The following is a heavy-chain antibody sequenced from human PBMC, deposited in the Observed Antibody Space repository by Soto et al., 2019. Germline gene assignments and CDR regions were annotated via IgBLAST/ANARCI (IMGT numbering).Heavy chain of an antibody. V-gene: IGHV4-31*03. CDR2: IYYSGST. J-gene: IGHJ6*02. Sequence: QVQLQDAGPGLVKPSQTLSLTCTVSGVSISSGGYYWSWIRQHPGKGLEWIGYIYYSGSTYYNPSLKSRVTIAVDTSKNQFSRKLSSVTAADTAVYYCASGITMVRGACMDVWGQGTTVTVSS. CDR1: GVSISSGGYY. D-gene: IGHD3-10*01. CDR3: ASGITMVRGACMDV.